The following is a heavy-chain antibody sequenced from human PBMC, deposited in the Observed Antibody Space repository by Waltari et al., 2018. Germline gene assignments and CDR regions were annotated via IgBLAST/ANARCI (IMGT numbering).Heavy chain of an antibody. J-gene: IGHJ4*02. CDR3: AKAIRDGYNK. D-gene: IGHD5-12*01. CDR2: MSESDGRT. CDR1: GFTFGSYA. Sequence: EVHLLESGGGLVQPGGSLRLSCAASGFTFGSYAMSWVRQAPGTGREWVSSMSESDGRTYYADSVKGRFTISRDNSKNTLYLQMNSLRAEDTAVYYCAKAIRDGYNKWGQGTLVTVSS. V-gene: IGHV3-23*01.